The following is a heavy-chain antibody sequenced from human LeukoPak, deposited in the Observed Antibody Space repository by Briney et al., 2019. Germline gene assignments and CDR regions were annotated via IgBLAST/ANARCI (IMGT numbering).Heavy chain of an antibody. Sequence: PSQTLSLTCTVSGGSISSGGYYWSWLRQHPGKGLEWIGYIYYSGSTYYNPSLKSRVTISVDTSKNQFSLKLSSVTAADTAVYYCARESIGSITTLDPWGQGTLVTVSS. V-gene: IGHV4-31*03. D-gene: IGHD3-3*01. CDR2: IYYSGST. CDR1: GGSISSGGYY. J-gene: IGHJ5*02. CDR3: ARESIGSITTLDP.